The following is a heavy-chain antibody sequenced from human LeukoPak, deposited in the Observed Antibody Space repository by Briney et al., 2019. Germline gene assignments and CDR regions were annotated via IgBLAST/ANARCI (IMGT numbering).Heavy chain of an antibody. CDR3: ARGPDSRKAGY. CDR1: GESFTDYH. V-gene: IGHV4-34*01. CDR2: ISHDEDT. Sequence: SETLSLTCDIYGESFTDYHLSWTRQSPGKGLEWIGEISHDEDTNYNPSLRSRVTISLDMSQKQFSLKLTSVTAADTAVYYCARGPDSRKAGYWGPGTLVTVSS. D-gene: IGHD1-14*01. J-gene: IGHJ4*02.